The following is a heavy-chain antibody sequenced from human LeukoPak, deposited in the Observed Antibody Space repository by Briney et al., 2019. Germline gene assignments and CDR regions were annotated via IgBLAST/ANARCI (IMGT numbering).Heavy chain of an antibody. J-gene: IGHJ4*02. CDR2: FDPEDGET. D-gene: IGHD6-19*01. CDR1: GYTLTELS. V-gene: IGHV1-24*01. Sequence: ASVKVSCGVSGYTLTELSMHWVRQAPGKGLEWMGGFDPEDGETIYAQKFQGRVTMTEDTSTDTAYMELSSLRSEDTAVYYCATAVAGPWNFDYWGQGTLVTVSS. CDR3: ATAVAGPWNFDY.